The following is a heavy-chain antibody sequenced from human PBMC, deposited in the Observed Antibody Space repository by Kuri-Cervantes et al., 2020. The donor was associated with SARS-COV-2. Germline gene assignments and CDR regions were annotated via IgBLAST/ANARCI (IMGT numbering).Heavy chain of an antibody. CDR3: ARDKRSLDFWSGYYSTRTRYWYFDL. J-gene: IGHJ2*01. D-gene: IGHD3-3*01. V-gene: IGHV3-48*01. CDR1: GFTFSSYS. Sequence: GESLKISCAASGFTFSSYSMNWVRQAPGKGLEWVSYISSSSSTIYYADSVKGRFTISRDNSKNTLYLQMNSLRAEDTAVYYCARDKRSLDFWSGYYSTRTRYWYFDLWGRGTLVTVSS. CDR2: ISSSSSTI.